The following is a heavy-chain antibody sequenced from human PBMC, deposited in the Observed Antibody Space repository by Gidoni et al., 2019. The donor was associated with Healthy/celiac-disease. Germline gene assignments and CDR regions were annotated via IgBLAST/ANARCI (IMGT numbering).Heavy chain of an antibody. CDR1: GFSLSNARMG. CDR3: ARTVVAATPGWFDP. D-gene: IGHD2-15*01. V-gene: IGHV2-26*01. CDR2: IFSNDEK. Sequence: QVTLKESGPVLVKPTETLTLTCTVSGFSLSNARMGVSWIRQPPGKALEWLAHIFSNDEKSYSTSLKSRLTISKDTSKSQVVLTMTNMDPVDTATYYCARTVVAATPGWFDPWGQGTLVTVSS. J-gene: IGHJ5*02.